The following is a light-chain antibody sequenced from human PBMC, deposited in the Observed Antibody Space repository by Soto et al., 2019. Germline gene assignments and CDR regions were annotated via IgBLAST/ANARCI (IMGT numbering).Light chain of an antibody. CDR3: SSYTSNSTHVV. V-gene: IGLV2-14*01. CDR2: EVS. CDR1: SSDVGGYNY. Sequence: QSVLTQPASVSGSPGQSITISCTGTSSDVGGYNYVSWYQQHPGKAPKLMIYEVSNRPSGVSNRFSGSKSGNTASLTISGLRAEDEADYYCSSYTSNSTHVVFGGGTKLTVL. J-gene: IGLJ2*01.